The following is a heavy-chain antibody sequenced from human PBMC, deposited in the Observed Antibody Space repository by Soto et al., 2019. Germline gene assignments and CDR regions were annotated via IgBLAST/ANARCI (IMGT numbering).Heavy chain of an antibody. CDR2: IYSSGST. D-gene: IGHD1-1*01. CDR1: GVSISGYY. CDR3: ARGQRGVSFDY. Sequence: SETLSLTCSFSGVSISGYYWSWTRQPAGRRLEWIGRIYSSGSTNYNPSLRSRVTMSADTSKKQFSLRLTSVTAADTAVYYCARGQRGVSFDYWGRGTLVTVSS. V-gene: IGHV4-4*07. J-gene: IGHJ4*02.